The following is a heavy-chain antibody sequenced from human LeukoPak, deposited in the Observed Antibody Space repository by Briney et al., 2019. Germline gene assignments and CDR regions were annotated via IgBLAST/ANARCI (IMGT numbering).Heavy chain of an antibody. D-gene: IGHD4-17*01. Sequence: ASVKVSCKASGYTFTSYGISWVRQAPGQGLEWMGWISAYNGNTNYAQKLQGRVTMTTDTSTSTAYMELRSLRSDDTAVYYCARDWDTTVTTNYYYYGMDVWGQGTTVTVSS. CDR2: ISAYNGNT. CDR1: GYTFTSYG. V-gene: IGHV1-18*01. CDR3: ARDWDTTVTTNYYYYGMDV. J-gene: IGHJ6*02.